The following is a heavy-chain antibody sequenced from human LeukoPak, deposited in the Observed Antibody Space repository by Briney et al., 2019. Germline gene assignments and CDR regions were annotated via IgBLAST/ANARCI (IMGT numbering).Heavy chain of an antibody. J-gene: IGHJ4*02. V-gene: IGHV1-2*02. CDR2: INPNSGGT. D-gene: IGHD5-12*01. CDR1: GYTFTGYY. Sequence: GASVKVSCKASGYTFTGYYMHWVRQAPGQGLEWIGWINPNSGGTNHAQKFQGRVTMTRDTSISTAYMELSRLRSDDTAVYYCARVIVATILQSPCFDYWGQGTLVTVSS. CDR3: ARVIVATILQSPCFDY.